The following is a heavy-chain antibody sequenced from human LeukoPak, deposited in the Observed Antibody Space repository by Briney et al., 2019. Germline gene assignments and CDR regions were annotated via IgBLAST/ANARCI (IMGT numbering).Heavy chain of an antibody. V-gene: IGHV3-33*08. J-gene: IGHJ4*02. CDR2: VWYDGTKN. CDR1: GFTVSSNY. CDR3: ARDFWSNAVSDPYYFDY. D-gene: IGHD2-8*01. Sequence: PGGSLRLSCAASGFTVSSNYMSWVRQAPGKGLEWVALVWYDGTKNFYADSVKGRFTISRDDSKNTLYLQMNTLRPDDTAMYYCARDFWSNAVSDPYYFDYWGQGTLVTVSP.